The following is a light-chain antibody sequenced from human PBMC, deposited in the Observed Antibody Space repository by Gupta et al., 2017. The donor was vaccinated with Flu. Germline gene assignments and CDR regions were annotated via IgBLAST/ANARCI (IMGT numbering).Light chain of an antibody. V-gene: IGKV4-1*01. Sequence: SLGERSTIDSKSIQCILYKSNKKNYLAWYQQKPGQPPRLIMYGASTRESGIPDRFSGSGSGTDFTLTISSLQAEDFAVYYCQQYGSPSYTFGQGTKLEI. CDR3: QQYGSPSYT. CDR1: QCILYKSNKKNY. J-gene: IGKJ2*01. CDR2: GAS.